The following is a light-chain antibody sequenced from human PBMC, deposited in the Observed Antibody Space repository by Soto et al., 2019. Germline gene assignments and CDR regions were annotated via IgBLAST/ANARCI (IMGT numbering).Light chain of an antibody. CDR2: GAS. CDR3: QQYGSSPWK. V-gene: IGKV3-20*01. CDR1: QSVSSSY. Sequence: DIVLTQSPGTLSLSPGERATLACRASQSVSSSYLAWYQQKPGQAPRLLIYGASSRATGIPDRFSGSGSGTDFTLTISRLEPEDFAVYYCQQYGSSPWKCGQGTKVDIK. J-gene: IGKJ1*01.